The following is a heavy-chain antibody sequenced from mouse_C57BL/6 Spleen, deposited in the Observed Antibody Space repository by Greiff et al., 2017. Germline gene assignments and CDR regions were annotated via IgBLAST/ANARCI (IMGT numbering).Heavy chain of an antibody. CDR3: AITTVGYFDY. J-gene: IGHJ2*01. CDR2: LYPGSGNT. Sequence: QVQLQQSGPELVKPGASVKISCKASGYSFTSYYIHWVKQRPGQGLAWIGWLYPGSGNTNYNEKFKGTATMTADKSSSTADMQFSSLTSEDSAIYYCAITTVGYFDYWGQGTTLTVSS. V-gene: IGHV1-66*01. CDR1: GYSFTSYY. D-gene: IGHD1-1*01.